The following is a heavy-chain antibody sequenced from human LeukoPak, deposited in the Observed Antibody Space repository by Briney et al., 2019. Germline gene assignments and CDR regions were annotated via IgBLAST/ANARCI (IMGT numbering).Heavy chain of an antibody. CDR3: ARETGAE. CDR1: GFSFSNYG. J-gene: IGHJ4*02. Sequence: GGSLRLSCAASGFSFSNYGMHWVRQAPGKGLEWVAVISYDGSTKYSADSVKGRFTISRDNSKNTLYLQMNSLRAEDTAVYYCARETGAEGGQGTLVTVSS. CDR2: ISYDGSTK. D-gene: IGHD3-10*01. V-gene: IGHV3-30*03.